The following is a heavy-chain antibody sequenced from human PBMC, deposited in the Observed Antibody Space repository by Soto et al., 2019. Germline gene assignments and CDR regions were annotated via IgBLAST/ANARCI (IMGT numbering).Heavy chain of an antibody. CDR1: GGTFSSYA. CDR2: IIHIFGTA. CDR3: ARDGYYYDSSRYYGTFSGGFDI. Sequence: QVQLVQSGAEVKKPGSSVKVSCKASGGTFSSYAISWVRQAPGQGLEWMGGIIHIFGTANYAQKFQGRVTITADESMSTAYMELSDLRSEETDVYYCARDGYYYDSSRYYGTFSGGFDIWGQGTMVTVSS. D-gene: IGHD3-22*01. V-gene: IGHV1-69*12. J-gene: IGHJ3*02.